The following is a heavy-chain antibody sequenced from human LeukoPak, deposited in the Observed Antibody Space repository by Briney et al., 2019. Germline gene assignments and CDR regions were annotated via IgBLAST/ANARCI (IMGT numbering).Heavy chain of an antibody. CDR1: GFTFSGAW. CDR3: TTAAYQPLLYPMLY. J-gene: IGHJ4*02. V-gene: IGHV3-15*01. CDR2: IKSKTRGGTI. Sequence: GGSLRLSCAASGFTFSGAWMCWVRQAPGKGLEWVGRIKSKTRGGTIDYAAPVKGRFTISRDDSKNMLYLQMDSLKTEDTAVYYCTTAAYQPLLYPMLYWGQGTLVTVSS. D-gene: IGHD2-2*02.